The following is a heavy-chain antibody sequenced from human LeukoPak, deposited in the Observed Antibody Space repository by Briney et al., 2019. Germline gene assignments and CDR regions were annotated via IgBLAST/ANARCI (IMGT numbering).Heavy chain of an antibody. CDR3: ARASSGYDWDFDY. V-gene: IGHV4-61*08. CDR2: IHYSGST. J-gene: IGHJ4*02. D-gene: IGHD5-12*01. Sequence: SETLSLTCSVSGGSISSGGYYWSWIRQPPGKGLEWIGYIHYSGSTNYNPSLKSRVTISVDTSKNQFSLRLNSVTAADTAVYYCARASSGYDWDFDYWGQGTLVIVSS. CDR1: GGSISSGGYY.